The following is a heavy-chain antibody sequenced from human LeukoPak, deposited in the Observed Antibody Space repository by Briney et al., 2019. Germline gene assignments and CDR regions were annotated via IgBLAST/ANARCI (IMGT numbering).Heavy chain of an antibody. V-gene: IGHV3-23*01. CDR3: AKSYDFWSGYSET. CDR2: ISGSGGST. CDR1: GFTFSSDA. J-gene: IGHJ5*02. D-gene: IGHD3-3*01. Sequence: GGSLRLSCAASGFTFSSDAMSWVRQAPGKGLEWISAISGSGGSTYYADSVKGRFTISRDNSKNTLYLQMNSLRAEDTAVYYCAKSYDFWSGYSETWGQGTLVTVSS.